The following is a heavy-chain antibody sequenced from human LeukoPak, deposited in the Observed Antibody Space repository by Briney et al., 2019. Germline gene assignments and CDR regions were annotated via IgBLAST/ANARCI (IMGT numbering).Heavy chain of an antibody. CDR1: GGSISSSSYY. V-gene: IGHV4-39*07. CDR3: AREPTYCSGGSCYMYYFDY. J-gene: IGHJ4*02. D-gene: IGHD2-15*01. CDR2: IYYSGST. Sequence: PSETLSLTCTVSGGSISSSSYYWGWIRQPPGKGLEWIGSIYYSGSTNYNPSLKSRVTISVDTSKNQFSLKLSSVTAADTAVYYCAREPTYCSGGSCYMYYFDYWGQGTLVTVSS.